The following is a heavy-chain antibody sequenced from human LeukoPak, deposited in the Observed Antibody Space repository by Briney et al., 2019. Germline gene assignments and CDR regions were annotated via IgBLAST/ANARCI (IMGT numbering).Heavy chain of an antibody. J-gene: IGHJ4*02. D-gene: IGHD4-17*01. V-gene: IGHV3-48*01. Sequence: PGGSLRLSCAASGFTFSYYSFNWVRQAPGKGLEWIAYISISNNSIYYADSVKGRFTISRDNAKNSLYLQMNSLRVEDTAVYYCARETIYSDKVIDHWGQGTPVILSS. CDR3: ARETIYSDKVIDH. CDR1: GFTFSYYS. CDR2: ISISNNSI.